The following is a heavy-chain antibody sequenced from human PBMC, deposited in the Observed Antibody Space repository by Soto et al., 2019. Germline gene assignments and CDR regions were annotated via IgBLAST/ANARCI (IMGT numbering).Heavy chain of an antibody. CDR3: ARSRPYSSGWYAIDI. D-gene: IGHD6-19*01. CDR1: GDSVSSNSGA. CDR2: TYYRSKWFN. Sequence: SQTLSLTCAISGDSVSSNSGAWNLIRQSPSRGLEWLGRTYYRSKWFNDYAESVKRRITINPDTSKNQFSLQLNSVTPEDTAVYYCARSRPYSSGWYAIDIWGQGTMVTVS. V-gene: IGHV6-1*01. J-gene: IGHJ3*02.